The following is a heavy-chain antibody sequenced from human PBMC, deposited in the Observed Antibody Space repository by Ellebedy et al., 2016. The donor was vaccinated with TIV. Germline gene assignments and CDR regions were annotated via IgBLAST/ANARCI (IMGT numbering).Heavy chain of an antibody. J-gene: IGHJ4*02. Sequence: ASVKVSCKASGYTLRDYGMSWVRQAPGQGLEWVGWISAYTGDTDYAQNFQGRLTMTSDKSTNTAYMELSSLRFEDTAVYYCARRYYFDYWGQGTLVTVAS. CDR2: ISAYTGDT. V-gene: IGHV1-18*01. CDR1: GYTLRDYG. CDR3: ARRYYFDY.